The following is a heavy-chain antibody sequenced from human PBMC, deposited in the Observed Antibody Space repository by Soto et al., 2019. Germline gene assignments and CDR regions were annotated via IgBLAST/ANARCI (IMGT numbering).Heavy chain of an antibody. CDR3: ARDYRSWESDSFSDWREP. Sequence: QVHLVQSGAVVKKPGSSVKVSCKASGGTFNNYVFSWVRQAPGQGLEWMGNIIPPFDAANYPQKFQGRVTITAHESTGTVYMDLSRLTSEDTAVYYCARDYRSWESDSFSDWREPWGQGTLVTVSS. V-gene: IGHV1-69*18. J-gene: IGHJ5*02. CDR2: IIPPFDAA. D-gene: IGHD1-26*01. CDR1: GGTFNNYV.